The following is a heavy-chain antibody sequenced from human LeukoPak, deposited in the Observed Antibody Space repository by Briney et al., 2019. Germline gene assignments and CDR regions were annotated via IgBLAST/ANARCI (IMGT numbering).Heavy chain of an antibody. CDR1: GFTFSDYY. J-gene: IGHJ5*02. Sequence: PGGSLRLSCAASGFTFSDYYMSWIRQAPGKGLEWVAVISYDGSNKYYADSVKGRFTISRDNSKNTLYLQMNSLRAEDTAVYYCARAFDSPAAAGTFWFDPWGQGTLVTVSS. CDR2: ISYDGSNK. D-gene: IGHD6-13*01. CDR3: ARAFDSPAAAGTFWFDP. V-gene: IGHV3-30*03.